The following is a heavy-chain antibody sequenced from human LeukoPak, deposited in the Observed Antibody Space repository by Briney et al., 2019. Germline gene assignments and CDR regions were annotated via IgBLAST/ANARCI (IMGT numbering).Heavy chain of an antibody. CDR3: ARSWAAAYCSSTSCYHYYYGMDV. D-gene: IGHD2-2*01. J-gene: IGHJ6*02. CDR2: IYPGDFDT. CDR1: GYGFTSYW. V-gene: IGHV5-51*01. Sequence: GESLKISCKGSGYGFTSYWIGWVRQMPGKGVEWMGIIYPGDFDTRYSPSFQGQVTISADKSISTAYLQWSSLKASDTAMYYCARSWAAAYCSSTSCYHYYYGMDVWGQGTTVTVSS.